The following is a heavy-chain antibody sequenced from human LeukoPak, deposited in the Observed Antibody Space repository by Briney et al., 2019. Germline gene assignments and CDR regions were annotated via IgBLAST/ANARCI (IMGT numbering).Heavy chain of an antibody. CDR1: GGSISSYY. Sequence: SETLSLTCTVSGGSISSYYWSWIRQPAGKGLEWIGRIYTSGSTNYNPSLKSRVTISVDTSKNQFSLKLSSVTAADTAVYYCVRDHYYDSSGYTFRHWGQGTLVTVSS. CDR2: IYTSGST. V-gene: IGHV4-4*07. J-gene: IGHJ1*01. D-gene: IGHD3-22*01. CDR3: VRDHYYDSSGYTFRH.